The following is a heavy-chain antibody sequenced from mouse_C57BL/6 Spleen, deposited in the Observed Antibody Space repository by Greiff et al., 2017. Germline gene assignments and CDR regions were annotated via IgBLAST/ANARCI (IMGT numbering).Heavy chain of an antibody. CDR3: ASPYWFAY. Sequence: EVQLQESGPELVKPGASVKISCKASGYSFTDYNMNWVKQSNGKSLEWNGVINPNYGTTSYNQKFKGQATLTVDPSSSSAYMQLNSPTSEDSAVYYCASPYWFAYWGQGTLVTVSA. J-gene: IGHJ3*01. CDR1: GYSFTDYN. V-gene: IGHV1-39*01. CDR2: INPNYGTT. D-gene: IGHD6-5*01.